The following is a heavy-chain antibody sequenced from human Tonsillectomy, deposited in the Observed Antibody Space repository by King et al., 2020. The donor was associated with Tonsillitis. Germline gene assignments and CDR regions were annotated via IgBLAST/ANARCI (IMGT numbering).Heavy chain of an antibody. V-gene: IGHV3-48*04. CDR2: INRSSSTT. Sequence: VQLVESGGGLVQPGGSLRLSCAASGFTFSNYSMNWVRQAPGKGLEWISYINRSSSTTYYTDSVKGRFTISRDNAKNSVFLQMNTLRAEDTAVYYCARGVDVVSTIGWGDYWGQGTLVTVSS. CDR3: ARGVDVVSTIGWGDY. J-gene: IGHJ4*02. D-gene: IGHD5/OR15-5a*01. CDR1: GFTFSNYS.